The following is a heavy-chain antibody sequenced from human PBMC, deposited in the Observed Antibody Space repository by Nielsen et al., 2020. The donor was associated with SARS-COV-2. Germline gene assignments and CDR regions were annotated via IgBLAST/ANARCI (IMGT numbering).Heavy chain of an antibody. D-gene: IGHD4-11*01. CDR1: GFTFSSYA. J-gene: IGHJ4*02. V-gene: IGHV3-23*01. Sequence: GESLKISCAASGFTFSSYAMSWVRQAPGKGLEWVSAISGSGGSTYYADSVKGRFTISRDNSKNTLYLQMNSLRAEDTAVYYCAKDIDTTVTTGFFDYWGQGTLVTVSS. CDR2: ISGSGGST. CDR3: AKDIDTTVTTGFFDY.